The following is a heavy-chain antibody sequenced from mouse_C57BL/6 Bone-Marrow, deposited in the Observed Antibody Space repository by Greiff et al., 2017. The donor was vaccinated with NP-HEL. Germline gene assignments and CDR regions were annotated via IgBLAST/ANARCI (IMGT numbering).Heavy chain of an antibody. Sequence: EVQLQQSGTVLARPGASVKMSCKTSGYTFTSYWMHWVKQRPGQGLEWIGAIYPGNSDTSYNQKFKGKAKLTAVTSASTAYMELSSLTNEYSAVYYCTRGPFYYGSSYGWYFDVWGTGTTVTVSS. CDR2: IYPGNSDT. CDR1: GYTFTSYW. D-gene: IGHD1-1*01. V-gene: IGHV1-5*01. J-gene: IGHJ1*03. CDR3: TRGPFYYGSSYGWYFDV.